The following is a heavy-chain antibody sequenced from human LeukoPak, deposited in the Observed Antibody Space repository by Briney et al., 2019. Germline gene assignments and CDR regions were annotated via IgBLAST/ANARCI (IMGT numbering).Heavy chain of an antibody. V-gene: IGHV3-15*01. J-gene: IGHJ4*02. CDR2: IRSKIDGGTT. CDR3: TTAAVH. CDR1: GFTFSNAW. Sequence: GGSLRLSCAASGFTFSNAWMSWVRQSPGKGLEWVGRIRSKIDGGTTDYAAPVKGRFTISRDDSKNTLYLQMNSLKTEGTAVYYCTTAAVHWGQGTLVTVSS.